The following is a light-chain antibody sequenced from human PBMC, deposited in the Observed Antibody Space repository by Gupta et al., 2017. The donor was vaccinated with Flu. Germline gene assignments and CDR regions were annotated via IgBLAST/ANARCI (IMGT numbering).Light chain of an antibody. Sequence: YELTQPPSVSVSPGETATLTCSGDKLGDKFVCWYQQKAAQSPVLIIFQDSKRPSGIPERFSGSNSGTTANLTISGTQAVDEADYYCQAWDSSTVVFGGGTKLTVL. CDR3: QAWDSSTVV. CDR1: KLGDKF. CDR2: QDS. J-gene: IGLJ2*01. V-gene: IGLV3-1*01.